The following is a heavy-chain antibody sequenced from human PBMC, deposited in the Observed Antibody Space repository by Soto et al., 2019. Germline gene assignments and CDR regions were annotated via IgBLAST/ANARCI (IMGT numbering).Heavy chain of an antibody. V-gene: IGHV3-23*01. J-gene: IGHJ4*02. CDR2: ISGSGGST. D-gene: IGHD6-19*01. Sequence: GGSLRLSCAASGFTFSSYAMSWVRQAPGKGLEWVSAISGSGGSTYYADSVKGRFTISRDNSKNTLYLQMNSLRAEDTAVCYCASNFIAVAGTGDDYWGQGTLVTVSS. CDR3: ASNFIAVAGTGDDY. CDR1: GFTFSSYA.